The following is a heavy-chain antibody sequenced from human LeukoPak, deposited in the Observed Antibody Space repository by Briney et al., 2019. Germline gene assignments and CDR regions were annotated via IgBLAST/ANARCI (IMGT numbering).Heavy chain of an antibody. D-gene: IGHD5-18*01. V-gene: IGHV1-2*02. J-gene: IGHJ4*02. CDR1: GYTFTAYY. Sequence: GASVKVSGKASGYTFTAYYMHWVRQAPGQGLEWMGWINPNSGGTNYAQKFQGRVTMTRDTSINTVYMELSRLTSDDTAVYSCASGPTRYSPHPYFDYWGQGTLVTVSS. CDR3: ASGPTRYSPHPYFDY. CDR2: INPNSGGT.